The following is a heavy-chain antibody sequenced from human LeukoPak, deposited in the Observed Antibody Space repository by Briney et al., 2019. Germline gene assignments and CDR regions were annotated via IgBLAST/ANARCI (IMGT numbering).Heavy chain of an antibody. V-gene: IGHV3-23*01. CDR2: ISGNGINT. CDR3: ARGVSD. D-gene: IGHD3-16*01. Sequence: GGSLRLSCATSGFTFNTYAMNWVRQAPGKGLEWVSIISGNGINTYYAESVKGRSTISRDDSKNTLYLQMNSLRADNTAIYYCARGVSDWGQGTLVTVAS. J-gene: IGHJ4*02. CDR1: GFTFNTYA.